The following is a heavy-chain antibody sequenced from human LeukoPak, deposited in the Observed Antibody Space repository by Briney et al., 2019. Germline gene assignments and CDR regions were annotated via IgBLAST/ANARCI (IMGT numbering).Heavy chain of an antibody. Sequence: SETLSLTCTVSGGSISSSSYYWGWIRQPPGKGLEWIGSIYYSGSTYYNPSLKSRVTISVDTSKNQFSLKLSSVTAADTAVYYCARDYRDYMGVLGAFDIWGQGTMVTVSS. D-gene: IGHD4-17*01. V-gene: IGHV4-39*07. J-gene: IGHJ3*02. CDR1: GGSISSSSYY. CDR3: ARDYRDYMGVLGAFDI. CDR2: IYYSGST.